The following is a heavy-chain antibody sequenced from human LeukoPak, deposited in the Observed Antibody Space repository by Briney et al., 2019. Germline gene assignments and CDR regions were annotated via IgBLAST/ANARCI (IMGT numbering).Heavy chain of an antibody. CDR3: ARGSYCSSTSCRRVGYYYYGMDV. Sequence: AGGSLRLSCAASGFTFSSYGMHWVRQAPGKGLEWVAVISYDGSNKYYADSVKGRFTISRDNSKNTLYLQMNSLRAEDTAVYYCARGSYCSSTSCRRVGYYYYGMDVWGQGTTVTVSS. CDR1: GFTFSSYG. V-gene: IGHV3-30*03. J-gene: IGHJ6*02. CDR2: ISYDGSNK. D-gene: IGHD2-2*01.